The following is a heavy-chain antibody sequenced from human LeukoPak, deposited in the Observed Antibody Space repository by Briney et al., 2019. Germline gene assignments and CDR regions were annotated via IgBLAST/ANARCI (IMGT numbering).Heavy chain of an antibody. CDR2: ISYSGYT. CDR3: ARLTAYYYMDV. D-gene: IGHD5-18*01. J-gene: IGHJ6*03. V-gene: IGHV4-59*01. CDR1: GGSISSYH. Sequence: SETLSLTCSVSGGSISSYHWSWIRQPPGKGLEWIGYISYSGYTNYNPSLKSRVTISVDTSKNQFSLKLSSVTAADTAVYYCARLTAYYYMDVWGKGTTVTVSS.